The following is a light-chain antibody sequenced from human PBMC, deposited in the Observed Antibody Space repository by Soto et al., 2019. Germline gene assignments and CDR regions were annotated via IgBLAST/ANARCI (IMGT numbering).Light chain of an antibody. CDR1: SSDVGGYNY. Sequence: QSALTQPASVSGSPGQSITISCTGTSSDVGGYNYVSWYQHHPGKAPKLMIYDVSNRPSGVSNRFSGSKSGNTASLIISGLQAEDEADYYCSSYASSSPRVFGGGTKLTFL. J-gene: IGLJ3*02. V-gene: IGLV2-14*03. CDR3: SSYASSSPRV. CDR2: DVS.